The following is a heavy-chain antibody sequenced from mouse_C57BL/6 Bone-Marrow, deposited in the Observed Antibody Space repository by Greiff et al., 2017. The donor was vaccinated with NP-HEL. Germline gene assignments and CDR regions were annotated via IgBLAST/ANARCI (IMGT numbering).Heavy chain of an antibody. CDR3: ARDYGSSFYFDY. D-gene: IGHD1-1*01. J-gene: IGHJ2*01. CDR2: ISSGSSTI. CDR1: GFTFSDYG. V-gene: IGHV5-17*01. Sequence: EVQLVESGGGLVKPGGSLKLSCAASGFTFSDYGMHWVRQAPEKGLEWVAYISSGSSTIYYADPVKGRVTISRDNAKNTLFLQMTSLRSEDTAMYYCARDYGSSFYFDYWGQGTTLTVSS.